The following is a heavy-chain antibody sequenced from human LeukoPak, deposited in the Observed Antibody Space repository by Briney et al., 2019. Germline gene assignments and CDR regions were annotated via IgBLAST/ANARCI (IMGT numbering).Heavy chain of an antibody. V-gene: IGHV3-11*01. CDR3: ATTLGLWFGDPVGYFDY. D-gene: IGHD3-10*01. J-gene: IGHJ4*02. Sequence: GGSLRLSSAASGFTFSDYYMSWIRQAPGKGLEWVSYISSSGSTIYYADSVKGRFTISRDNAKNSLYLQMNSLRAEDTAVYYCATTLGLWFGDPVGYFDYWGQGNLVTVSS. CDR2: ISSSGSTI. CDR1: GFTFSDYY.